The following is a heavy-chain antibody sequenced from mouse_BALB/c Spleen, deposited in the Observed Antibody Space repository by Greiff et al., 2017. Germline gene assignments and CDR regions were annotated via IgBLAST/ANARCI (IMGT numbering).Heavy chain of an antibody. CDR2: INPYNGDT. Sequence: EVQLQQSGPELVKPGASVKISCKASGYSFTGYFMNWVMQSHGKSLEWIGRINPYNGDTFYNQKFKGKATLTVDKSSSTAHMELRSLASEDSAVYYCARAGRYYAMDYWGQGTSVTVSS. CDR1: GYSFTGYF. V-gene: IGHV1-20*02. CDR3: ARAGRYYAMDY. D-gene: IGHD3-3*01. J-gene: IGHJ4*01.